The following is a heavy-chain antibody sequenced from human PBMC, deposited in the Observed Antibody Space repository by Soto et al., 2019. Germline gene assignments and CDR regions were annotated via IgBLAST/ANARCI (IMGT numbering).Heavy chain of an antibody. J-gene: IGHJ5*02. CDR3: PRARGPDSGDYASVLDR. D-gene: IGHD4-17*01. V-gene: IGHV4-30-4*01. CDR1: GGSVSIGDYL. Sequence: SETLSLTCTVFGGSVSIGDYLWSWIRQRPGKGLEWIGYTHDSGNTYYNPSLKTRVTISLDAYKNQLSLKLTSMTAAQTAVYFCPRARGPDSGDYASVLDRWGHGNLVT. CDR2: THDSGNT.